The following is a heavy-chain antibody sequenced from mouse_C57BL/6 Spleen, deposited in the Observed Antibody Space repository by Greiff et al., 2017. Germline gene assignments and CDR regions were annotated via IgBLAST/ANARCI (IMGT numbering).Heavy chain of an antibody. V-gene: IGHV2-5*01. CDR1: GFSLTSYG. Sequence: VQLQQSGPGLVQPSQSLSITCTVSGFSLTSYGVHWVRQSPGKGLEWMGVIWRGGSTDYNAAFMSRLGITKDNSKSQVFFKMNSLQADDTAIYYVAKTDSNDEKPWVAYWGKGTLGTVSA. CDR2: IWRGGST. J-gene: IGHJ3*01. CDR3: AKTDSNDEKPWVAY. D-gene: IGHD2-12*01.